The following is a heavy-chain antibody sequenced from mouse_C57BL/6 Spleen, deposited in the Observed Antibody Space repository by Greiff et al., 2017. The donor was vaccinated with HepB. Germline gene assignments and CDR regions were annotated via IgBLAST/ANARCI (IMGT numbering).Heavy chain of an antibody. V-gene: IGHV1-64*01. CDR2: IHPNSGST. CDR1: GYTFSSYW. J-gene: IGHJ1*03. Sequence: VQLQQPGAELVKPGASVKLSCKASGYTFSSYWMHWVKQRPGQGLEWIGMIHPNSGSTNYNEKFKSKATLTVDKSSSTAYMQLSSLTSEDSAVYYCARYPLPTGYFDVWGTGTTVTVAS. CDR3: ARYPLPTGYFDV.